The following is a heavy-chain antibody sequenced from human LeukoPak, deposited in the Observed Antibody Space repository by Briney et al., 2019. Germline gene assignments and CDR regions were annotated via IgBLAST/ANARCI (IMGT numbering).Heavy chain of an antibody. CDR3: AKDFFPMTTPEGSNY. V-gene: IGHV3-33*06. Sequence: GRSLRLSCAASGFTFSSYGMHWVRQAPGKGLEWVAVIWYDGSNKYYADSVKGRFTISRDNSKNTVYLQMNSLGAEDTAVYYCAKDFFPMTTPEGSNYWGQGTLVTVSS. J-gene: IGHJ4*02. D-gene: IGHD4-17*01. CDR1: GFTFSSYG. CDR2: IWYDGSNK.